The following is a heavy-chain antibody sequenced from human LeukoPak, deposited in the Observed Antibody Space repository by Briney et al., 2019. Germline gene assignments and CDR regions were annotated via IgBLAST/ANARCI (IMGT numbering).Heavy chain of an antibody. CDR1: GVTVSGNS. CDR2: IYSVVNT. V-gene: IGHV3-53*01. Sequence: GGSLRLSCTVSGVTVSGNSMSWGRQAPGKGLEWVSCIYSVVNTHYSDSVTGGFTISRDNRKNSLDLQMNSPRAADTAVYYCARDPIGEGEDANYAVYYFDYWGQGTVVTVSS. J-gene: IGHJ4*02. CDR3: ARDPIGEGEDANYAVYYFDY. D-gene: IGHD4/OR15-4a*01.